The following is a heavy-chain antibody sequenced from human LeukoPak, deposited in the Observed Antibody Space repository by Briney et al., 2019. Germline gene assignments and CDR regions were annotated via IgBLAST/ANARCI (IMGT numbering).Heavy chain of an antibody. Sequence: GASVKVSCKASGYTFTSYGISWVRQAPGQGLEWMGWISAYNGNTNYAQKLQGRVTMTTDTSTSTAYMELRSLRSDDTAVYYCARGNYDILTGYSTSYYFDYWGQGTLVTVSS. CDR3: ARGNYDILTGYSTSYYFDY. J-gene: IGHJ4*02. CDR1: GYTFTSYG. CDR2: ISAYNGNT. V-gene: IGHV1-18*01. D-gene: IGHD3-9*01.